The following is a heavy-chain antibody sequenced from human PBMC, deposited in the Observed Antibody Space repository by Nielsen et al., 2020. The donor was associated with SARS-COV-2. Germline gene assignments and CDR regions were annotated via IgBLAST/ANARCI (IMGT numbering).Heavy chain of an antibody. Sequence: GESLKISCAASGFTFSSYWMSWVRQAPGKGLEWVANIKQDGSEKYYVDSVKGRFTISRDNAKNSLYLQMNSLRAEDTAVYYCAREGRGRGDYGDPLDWFDPWGQGTLVTVSS. J-gene: IGHJ5*02. D-gene: IGHD4-17*01. CDR1: GFTFSSYW. CDR2: IKQDGSEK. V-gene: IGHV3-7*01. CDR3: AREGRGRGDYGDPLDWFDP.